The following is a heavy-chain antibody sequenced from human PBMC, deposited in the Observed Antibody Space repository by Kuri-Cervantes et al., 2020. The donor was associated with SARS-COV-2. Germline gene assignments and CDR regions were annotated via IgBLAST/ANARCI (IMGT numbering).Heavy chain of an antibody. CDR3: ARGGGGQLDFDY. Sequence: GSLRLSCTVSGGSISSYYWSWIRQPAGKGLEWIGCIYTSGSTNYNPSLKSRVTMSVDTSKNQFSLKLSSVTAADTAVYYCARGGGGQLDFDYWGQGTLVTVSS. CDR1: GGSISSYY. V-gene: IGHV4-4*07. D-gene: IGHD6-13*01. J-gene: IGHJ4*02. CDR2: IYTSGST.